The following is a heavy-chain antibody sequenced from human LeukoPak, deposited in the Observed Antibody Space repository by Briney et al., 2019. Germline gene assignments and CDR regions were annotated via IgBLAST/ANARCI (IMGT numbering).Heavy chain of an antibody. CDR2: IKQDGSKK. V-gene: IGHV3-7*01. J-gene: IGHJ6*02. Sequence: PGGSLELSCVASGFPFSSYWMTWVRQAPGKGLEWVANIKQDGSKKSYVDSVKGRFTISRDNAKNSLYLQMNSLRAEDTAVYYCARVSRRYYDLWSGYYPHYYYGMDVWGQGTTVTVSS. D-gene: IGHD3-3*01. CDR3: ARVSRRYYDLWSGYYPHYYYGMDV. CDR1: GFPFSSYW.